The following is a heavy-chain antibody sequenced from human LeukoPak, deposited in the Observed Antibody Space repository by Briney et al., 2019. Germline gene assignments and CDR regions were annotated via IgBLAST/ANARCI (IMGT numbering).Heavy chain of an antibody. D-gene: IGHD3-16*02. V-gene: IGHV3-30-3*01. CDR2: ISYDGSNK. J-gene: IGHJ3*02. CDR3: ARDYRLDI. Sequence: GGSLRLSCAASGFTFSSYAMHWVRQAPGKGLEWVAVISYDGSNKYYADSVKGRFTISRDNSKNTLYLQMNSLRAEDTAVYYCARDYRLDIWGQGTMVTVSS. CDR1: GFTFSSYA.